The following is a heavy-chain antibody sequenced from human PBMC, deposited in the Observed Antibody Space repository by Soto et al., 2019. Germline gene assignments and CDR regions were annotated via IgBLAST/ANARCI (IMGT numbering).Heavy chain of an antibody. V-gene: IGHV4-59*08. D-gene: IGHD6-19*01. CDR2: IYYSGNT. CDR3: ARHGLDSLAGAFYFDY. CDR1: GGSISSYY. Sequence: ETLSLTCTVSGGSISSYYWSWIRQPPGKGLEWIADIYYSGNTNYNPSLKSRVTTSVDTSKNQFSLKLTSVTAADTAGYYCARHGLDSLAGAFYFDYWGQGALVT. J-gene: IGHJ4*02.